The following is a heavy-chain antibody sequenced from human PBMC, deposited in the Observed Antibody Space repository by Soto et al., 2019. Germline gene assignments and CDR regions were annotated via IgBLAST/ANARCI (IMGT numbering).Heavy chain of an antibody. CDR1: GYTFTSYG. CDR2: ISAYNGNK. V-gene: IGHV1-18*04. J-gene: IGHJ6*02. D-gene: IGHD1-1*01. CDR3: ASGSSGYDYYGMDV. Sequence: VSVKVSCNASGYTFTSYGISWVRQAPGQGLEWMGWISAYNGNKNYAQKLQGRVTMTTDTSTSTAYMEMRSLRSDDTAVYYCASGSSGYDYYGMDVWGQVITVT.